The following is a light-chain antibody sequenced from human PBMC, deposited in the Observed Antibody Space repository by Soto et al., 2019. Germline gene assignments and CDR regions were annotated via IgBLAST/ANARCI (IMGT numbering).Light chain of an antibody. CDR1: SSDVGGTIH. J-gene: IGLJ1*01. CDR2: DVS. Sequence: QSALAQPASVSGSPGQSITISCTGTSSDVGGTIHVSWYQQYPGKAPKLMIYDVSSRPSGVSHRFSGSKSGNTASLTISGLQAEDEADYYCSSYTSSTTYVFGTGTKLTVL. CDR3: SSYTSSTTYV. V-gene: IGLV2-14*01.